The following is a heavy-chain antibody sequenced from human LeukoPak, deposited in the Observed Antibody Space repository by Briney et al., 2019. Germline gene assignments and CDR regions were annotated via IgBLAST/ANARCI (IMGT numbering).Heavy chain of an antibody. CDR2: IYPGDSDT. CDR3: ARHAYYYDSSGYYLPSYYYYMDV. Sequence: GESLKISCKGPGYSFTSYWIGWVRQMPGKGLEWTGIIYPGDSDTRYSPSFQGQVTISADKSISTAYLQWSSLKASDTAMYYCARHAYYYDSSGYYLPSYYYYMDVWGKGTTVTVSS. D-gene: IGHD3-22*01. J-gene: IGHJ6*03. V-gene: IGHV5-51*01. CDR1: GYSFTSYW.